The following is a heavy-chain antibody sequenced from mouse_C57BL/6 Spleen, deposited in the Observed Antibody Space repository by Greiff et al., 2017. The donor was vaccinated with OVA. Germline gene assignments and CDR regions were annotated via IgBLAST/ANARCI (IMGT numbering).Heavy chain of an antibody. CDR1: GFTFSDYY. V-gene: IGHV5-16*01. CDR2: INYDGSST. J-gene: IGHJ2*01. D-gene: IGHD3-2*02. Sequence: EVMLVESEGGLVQPGSSMKLSCTASGFTFSDYYMAWVRQVPEKGLEWVANINYDGSSTYYLDSLKSRFIISGDNAKNILYLQMSSLKSEDTATYYCARDTAQALDYWGQGTTLTVSS. CDR3: ARDTAQALDY.